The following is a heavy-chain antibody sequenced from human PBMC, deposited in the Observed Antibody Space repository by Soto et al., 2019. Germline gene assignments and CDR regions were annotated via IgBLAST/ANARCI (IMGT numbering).Heavy chain of an antibody. D-gene: IGHD5-18*01. CDR2: ISYDGSNK. Sequence: QVPLVESGGGVVQPGRSLRLSCAASGFTFSSYAMHWVRQAPGKGLEWVAVISYDGSNKYYADSVKGRFTISRDNSKNTLYLQMNSLRAEDTAVYYCARGWTAMGRWAFDYWGQGTLVTVSS. V-gene: IGHV3-30-3*01. CDR3: ARGWTAMGRWAFDY. CDR1: GFTFSSYA. J-gene: IGHJ4*02.